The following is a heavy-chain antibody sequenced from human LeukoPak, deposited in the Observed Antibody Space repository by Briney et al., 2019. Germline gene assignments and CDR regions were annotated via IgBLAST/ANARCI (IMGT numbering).Heavy chain of an antibody. V-gene: IGHV3-23*01. CDR3: AKTKGDYYYYGMDV. CDR2: FRGSGGST. Sequence: GGSLRLSCEAYGFTFSSYSMSWVSQAPGRGLEWVSTFRGSGGSTYYAESVKGRFTISRDNSRNTVHLQMNSLRAEDTAVYYCAKTKGDYYYYGMDVWGQGTTVTVSS. CDR1: GFTFSSYS. J-gene: IGHJ6*02.